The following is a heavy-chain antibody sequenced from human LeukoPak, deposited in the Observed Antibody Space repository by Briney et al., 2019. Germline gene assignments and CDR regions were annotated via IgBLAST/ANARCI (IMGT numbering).Heavy chain of an antibody. D-gene: IGHD2-15*01. CDR3: AREGCSGGSCFHNWFDP. V-gene: IGHV3-7*01. CDR2: INQDGSEK. Sequence: GGSLRLSCAASGFTFSSYWMSWVRQAPGKGLEWVANINQDGSEKYYVDSVKGRFTISRDNAKNSLYLQMNSLRAEDTAVYYCAREGCSGGSCFHNWFDPWGQGTLVTVSS. CDR1: GFTFSSYW. J-gene: IGHJ5*02.